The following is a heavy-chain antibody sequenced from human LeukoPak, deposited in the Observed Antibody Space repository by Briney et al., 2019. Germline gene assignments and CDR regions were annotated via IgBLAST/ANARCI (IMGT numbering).Heavy chain of an antibody. CDR1: GFTFSNYA. CDR2: ISYDGSNK. J-gene: IGHJ5*02. CDR3: ARDPSDYGDYVGWFDP. V-gene: IGHV3-30*04. Sequence: GRSLRLSCAASGFTFSNYAMHWVCQAPGKGLEWVAVISYDGSNKYYADSVKGRFTISRDNSKNTLYLQMNSLRAEDTAVYYCARDPSDYGDYVGWFDPWGQGTLVTVSS. D-gene: IGHD4-17*01.